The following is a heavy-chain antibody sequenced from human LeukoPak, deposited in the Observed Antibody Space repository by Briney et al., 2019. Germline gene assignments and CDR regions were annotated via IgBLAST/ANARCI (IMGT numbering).Heavy chain of an antibody. J-gene: IGHJ4*02. D-gene: IGHD3-10*01. Sequence: SGVYLRLSCAASGFTFSSNGMTWLRPAPGHGLKGVSGTSGSGDNTWHADSGKGRFTISRDNSKETLDLQMHSLRAEDTAVYYCAKASVWTMVRVVSYFDEWGQGIQVTVSS. CDR1: GFTFSSNG. CDR3: AKASVWTMVRVVSYFDE. V-gene: IGHV3-23*01. CDR2: TSGSGDNT.